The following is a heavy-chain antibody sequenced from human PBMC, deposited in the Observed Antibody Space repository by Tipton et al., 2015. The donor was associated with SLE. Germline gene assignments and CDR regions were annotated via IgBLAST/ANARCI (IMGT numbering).Heavy chain of an antibody. J-gene: IGHJ4*02. CDR3: ATFSQSRLFDY. CDR2: IYTKGNT. CDR1: GRSISSYY. V-gene: IGHV4-4*07. D-gene: IGHD3-3*02. Sequence: TLSLTCTVSGRSISSYYWSWIRQPAGGGLEWIGRIYTKGNTNYNPPLKSRVTMSVDTSRNQFSLRLISVTAADTAVYYCATFSQSRLFDYWGQGRLVTVSS.